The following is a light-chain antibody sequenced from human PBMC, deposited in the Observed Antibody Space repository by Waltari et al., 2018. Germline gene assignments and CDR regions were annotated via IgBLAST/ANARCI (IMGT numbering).Light chain of an antibody. CDR3: QSYDSSLSSWV. CDR1: RPNVGAGYD. Sequence: QSVLTQPPSVSGAPGQRVTISCTGSRPNVGAGYDVPWYQQHPGTAPNLLIYDNSNRPSGVPDRFSGSKSGTSASLAITGLQAEDEADYYCQSYDSSLSSWVFGGGTKLTVL. V-gene: IGLV1-40*01. CDR2: DNS. J-gene: IGLJ3*02.